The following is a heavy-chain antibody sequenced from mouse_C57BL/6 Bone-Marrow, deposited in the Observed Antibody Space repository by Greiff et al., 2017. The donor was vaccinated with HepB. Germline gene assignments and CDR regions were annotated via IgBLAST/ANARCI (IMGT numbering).Heavy chain of an antibody. CDR2: IYPRSGNT. CDR1: GYTFTSYG. J-gene: IGHJ1*03. CDR3: ARGETTTVVATYWYFDV. V-gene: IGHV1-81*01. Sequence: QVHVKQSGAELARPGASVKLSCKASGYTFTSYGISWVKQRTGQGLEWIGEIYPRSGNTYYNEKFKGKATLTADKSSSTAYMELRSLTSEDSAVYFCARGETTTVVATYWYFDVWGTGTTVTVSS. D-gene: IGHD1-1*01.